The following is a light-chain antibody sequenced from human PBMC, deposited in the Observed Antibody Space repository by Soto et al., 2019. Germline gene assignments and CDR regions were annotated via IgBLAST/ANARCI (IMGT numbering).Light chain of an antibody. Sequence: QSALTQPASVSGSPGQSITISCTGTSSDVGGYNYVSWYQQHPGKAPKLMIYDVSSRPSGVSNRFSGSKSGNTASLTISGLQAEDEADYYCSSYTSSSTRVFGTGNKLTVL. CDR2: DVS. J-gene: IGLJ1*01. V-gene: IGLV2-14*01. CDR1: SSDVGGYNY. CDR3: SSYTSSSTRV.